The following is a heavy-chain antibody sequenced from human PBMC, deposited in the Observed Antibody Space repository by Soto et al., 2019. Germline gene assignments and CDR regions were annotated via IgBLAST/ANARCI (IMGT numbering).Heavy chain of an antibody. J-gene: IGHJ6*02. CDR2: ISAYNGNT. CDR1: DYTFTSYG. V-gene: IGHV1-18*01. D-gene: IGHD5-18*01. Sequence: ASVKVSCKASDYTFTSYGISWVRQAPGQGLEWMGWISAYNGNTNYAQKLQGRVTMTTDTSTSTAYMELRSLRSDDTAVYYCARDWGTAMVTPYYYYGMDVWGQGTTVTVSS. CDR3: ARDWGTAMVTPYYYYGMDV.